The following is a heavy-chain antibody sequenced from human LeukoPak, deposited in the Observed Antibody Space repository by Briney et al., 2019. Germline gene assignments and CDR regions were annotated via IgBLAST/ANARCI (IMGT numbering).Heavy chain of an antibody. J-gene: IGHJ4*02. CDR3: AKGPYDILTGYYLYFDY. CDR1: GFSFISYA. Sequence: GGSLRLSCAASGFSFISYAMSWVRQAPGKGLEWVSTISGNGGRTYYADSVKGRFTISRDNSKNTLYLQMDSLRAEDTAVYYCAKGPYDILTGYYLYFDYWGQGTLVTVSS. D-gene: IGHD3-9*01. V-gene: IGHV3-23*01. CDR2: ISGNGGRT.